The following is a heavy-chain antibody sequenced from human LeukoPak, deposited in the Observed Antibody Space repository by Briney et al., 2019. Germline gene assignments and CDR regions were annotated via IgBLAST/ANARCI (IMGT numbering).Heavy chain of an antibody. CDR1: GYTFTGYY. Sequence: ASVKVSCKASGYTFTGYYMHWVRQAPGQGLEWMGWINPNSGGTNYAQKFQGRVTMTRDTSVSTAYMELSRLRSDDTAVYYCARDCSTDRTDYYYGMDVWGQGTTVTVSS. CDR3: ARDCSTDRTDYYYGMDV. CDR2: INPNSGGT. V-gene: IGHV1-2*02. J-gene: IGHJ6*02. D-gene: IGHD1-14*01.